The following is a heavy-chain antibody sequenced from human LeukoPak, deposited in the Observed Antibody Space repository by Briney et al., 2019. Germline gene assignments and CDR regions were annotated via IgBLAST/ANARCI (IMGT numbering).Heavy chain of an antibody. CDR1: GFTFSSSG. Sequence: PGGSLRLSCAASGFTFSSSGMHWVRQAPGRGLEWVALIQHDGTKTYYADSVKGRFTISRDSSENTLYLQMNILRTDDTAVYYCAKGAFVRLGELSPHWGQGTLVTVSS. CDR3: AKGAFVRLGELSPH. J-gene: IGHJ4*02. V-gene: IGHV3-30*02. D-gene: IGHD3-16*02. CDR2: IQHDGTKT.